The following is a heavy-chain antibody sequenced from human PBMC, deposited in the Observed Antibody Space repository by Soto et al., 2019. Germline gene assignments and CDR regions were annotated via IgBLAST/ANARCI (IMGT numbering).Heavy chain of an antibody. Sequence: QVQLQQWGAGLLKPSETLSLTGAVYGGSFSGYYWSWIRQPPGKGLEWIGEINHSGSTNYNPSLKSRVTISVDTSKNQFSLKLGSVTAAEPAVYYCARGLDIVVVVAAKGVDWFDPWGQGTLVTVSS. V-gene: IGHV4-34*01. D-gene: IGHD2-15*01. CDR1: GGSFSGYY. J-gene: IGHJ5*02. CDR2: INHSGST. CDR3: ARGLDIVVVVAAKGVDWFDP.